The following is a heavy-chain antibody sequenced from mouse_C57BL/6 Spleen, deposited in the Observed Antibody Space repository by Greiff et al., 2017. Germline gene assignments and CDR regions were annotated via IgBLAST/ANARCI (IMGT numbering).Heavy chain of an antibody. CDR2: ISSGGDYS. Sequence: EVNLVESGEGLVKPGGSLKLSCAASGFTFSSYAMSWVRQTPEKRLEWVAYISSGGDYSYYADTVKGRFTISRDNARNTLYLQMSSLKSEDTAMYYCTRREDYDGFAYWGQGTLVTVSA. J-gene: IGHJ3*01. CDR3: TRREDYDGFAY. D-gene: IGHD2-4*01. CDR1: GFTFSSYA. V-gene: IGHV5S21*01.